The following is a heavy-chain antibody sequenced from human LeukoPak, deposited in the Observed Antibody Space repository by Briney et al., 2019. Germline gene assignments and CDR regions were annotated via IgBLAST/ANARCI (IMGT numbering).Heavy chain of an antibody. V-gene: IGHV3-48*01. Sequence: PGGSLRLSCAASGFAFSGYSMTWVRQAPGKGLEWVSYISSSSVRSTIYYADSVKGRFIISRDNAKNSLYLQMNSLRVDDTAIYYCARKNGYCSSTSCYLFDYWGQGTLVAVSS. D-gene: IGHD2-2*01. J-gene: IGHJ4*02. CDR1: GFAFSGYS. CDR2: ISSSSVRSTI. CDR3: ARKNGYCSSTSCYLFDY.